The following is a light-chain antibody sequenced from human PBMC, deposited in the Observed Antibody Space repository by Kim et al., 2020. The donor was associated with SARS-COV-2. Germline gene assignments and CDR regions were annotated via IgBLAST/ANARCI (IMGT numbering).Light chain of an antibody. J-gene: IGKJ4*01. V-gene: IGKV1-9*01. CDR3: QRLNLYPLI. CDR2: AAS. CDR1: QGIDDF. Sequence: ASGGDSVTNTCRGCQGIDDFLPWYEQERGQAPKVLIHAASTLQIGVPSRFSGSGCGTEYTLTISSLQHEDCAIYYCQRLNLYPLIFGGGTKVDIK.